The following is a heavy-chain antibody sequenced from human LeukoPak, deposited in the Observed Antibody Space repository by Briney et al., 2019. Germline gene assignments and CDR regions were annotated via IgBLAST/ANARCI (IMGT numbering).Heavy chain of an antibody. Sequence: PGRSLRLSCAASGFTFSSYAMHWVREAPGKGLGWVAVISYDGSNKYYADSVKGRFTISRDNSKNTLYLQMNSLRAEDTAVYYCAREAEDEGGSFDYWGQGTLVTVSS. D-gene: IGHD3-16*01. V-gene: IGHV3-30-3*01. CDR1: GFTFSSYA. CDR3: AREAEDEGGSFDY. J-gene: IGHJ4*02. CDR2: ISYDGSNK.